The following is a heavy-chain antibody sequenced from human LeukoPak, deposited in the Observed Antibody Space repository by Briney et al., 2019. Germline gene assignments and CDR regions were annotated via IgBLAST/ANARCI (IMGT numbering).Heavy chain of an antibody. Sequence: GGSLRLSCAASGFTFSSYGMHWVRQAPAKGLEWVAFIRYDESKTFYGDSVKGRFTVSRDNSKNTLYLQMNSLRAEDTAVYYCAKSHLPNSYSGTYYCDYWGQGTQVTVSS. D-gene: IGHD1-26*01. CDR1: GFTFSSYG. CDR2: IRYDESKT. V-gene: IGHV3-30*02. CDR3: AKSHLPNSYSGTYYCDY. J-gene: IGHJ4*02.